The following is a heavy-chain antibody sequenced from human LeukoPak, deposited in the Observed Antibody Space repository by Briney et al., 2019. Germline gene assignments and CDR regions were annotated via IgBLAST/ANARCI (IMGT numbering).Heavy chain of an antibody. D-gene: IGHD3-10*01. CDR2: INPNSGGT. CDR1: GYTFTGYY. CDR3: ARVPSYSGSGSFYLES. Sequence: ASVKVSCKASGYTFTGYYMHWVRQAPGQGLEWMGWINPNSGGTNYAQKFQGRVTMTRDTSISTAYMELSRLRSDDTAVYYCARVPSYSGSGSFYLESWGQGTLVTVSS. V-gene: IGHV1-2*02. J-gene: IGHJ4*02.